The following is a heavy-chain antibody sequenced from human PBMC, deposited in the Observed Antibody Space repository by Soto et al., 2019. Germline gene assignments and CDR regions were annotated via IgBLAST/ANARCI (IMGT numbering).Heavy chain of an antibody. J-gene: IGHJ4*01. V-gene: IGHV3-64D*06. CDR2: ISSNGGST. Sequence: VPCSAVGVTCISYAMHWIRKAPGKGLEYVSAISSNGGSTYYADSVKGRFTISRDNSKNTLYLQMSSLRAEDTAVYYCVKDQNAAAHLLDYWRHGTLVTGSS. CDR3: VKDQNAAAHLLDY. D-gene: IGHD2-2*01. CDR1: GVTCISYA.